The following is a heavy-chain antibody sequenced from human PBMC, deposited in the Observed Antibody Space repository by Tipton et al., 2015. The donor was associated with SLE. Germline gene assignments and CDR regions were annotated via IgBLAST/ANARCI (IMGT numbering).Heavy chain of an antibody. J-gene: IGHJ4*02. CDR2: IYYSGST. CDR1: GGSISSYY. V-gene: IGHV4-59*01. D-gene: IGHD5-12*01. Sequence: TLSLTCTVSGGSISSYYWSWIRQPPGKGLEWIGYIYYSGSTNYNPSLKSRVTISVDTSKNQFSLKLSSVTAADTAVYYCARENSGLDDDYFDYWGQGTLVTVST. CDR3: ARENSGLDDDYFDY.